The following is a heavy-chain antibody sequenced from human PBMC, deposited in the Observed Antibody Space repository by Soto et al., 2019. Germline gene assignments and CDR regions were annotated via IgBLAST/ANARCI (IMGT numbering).Heavy chain of an antibody. Sequence: SETLSLTCTVSVAYISSGWYYYSWIRQHPGKGLEWIGYIYYSGITNYNPSLKSRVTISVDMSKNQFSLKLSSVTVADTALYYCARESAGTLAPYGMDVWGQGPTVTVSS. J-gene: IGHJ6*02. D-gene: IGHD6-13*01. CDR3: ARESAGTLAPYGMDV. CDR1: VAYISSGWYY. CDR2: IYYSGIT. V-gene: IGHV4-31*03.